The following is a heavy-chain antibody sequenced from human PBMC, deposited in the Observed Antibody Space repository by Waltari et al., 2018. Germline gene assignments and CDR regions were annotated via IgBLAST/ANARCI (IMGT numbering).Heavy chain of an antibody. D-gene: IGHD3-10*01. CDR2: INPDSGDT. J-gene: IGHJ3*01. CDR1: GYPFTAFN. V-gene: IGHV1-2*02. Sequence: QVQLLQSGADVNNPGTSVKVSCKAFGYPFTAFNIHWVRQAPGQGLQWMGWINPDSGDTKYVQKFEGRVTMTTDTSSNTVYMELNSLRSDDTAVYYCARPGDFAAFEFWGQGTTVIVSS. CDR3: ARPGDFAAFEF.